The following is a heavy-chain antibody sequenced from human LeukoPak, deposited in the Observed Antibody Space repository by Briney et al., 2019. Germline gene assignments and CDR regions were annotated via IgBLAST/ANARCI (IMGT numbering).Heavy chain of an antibody. CDR1: GYTFTSYY. V-gene: IGHV1-46*03. Sequence: ASVKVSCKASGYTFTSYYMHWVRRAPGQGLEWMGIINPSGGSTSYAQKFQGRVTMTRDTSTSTVYMELSSLRSEDTAVYYCARANCSSTSCYTLGFDYWGQGTLVTVSS. J-gene: IGHJ4*02. D-gene: IGHD2-2*02. CDR2: INPSGGST. CDR3: ARANCSSTSCYTLGFDY.